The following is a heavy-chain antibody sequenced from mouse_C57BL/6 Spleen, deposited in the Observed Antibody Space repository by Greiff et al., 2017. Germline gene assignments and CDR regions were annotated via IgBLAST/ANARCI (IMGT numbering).Heavy chain of an antibody. J-gene: IGHJ2*01. Sequence: EVKLVESGGGLVQPGGSLKLSCAASGFTFSSYAMSWVRQTPETRLELVATISDGGSYTYYPDPVQGRFIISSANAKKNLYLQMSHLKSEDTAMYYCARDDGPYFFGYWGQGPTPTVSS. V-gene: IGHV5-4*01. CDR1: GFTFSSYA. CDR2: ISDGGSYT. D-gene: IGHD2-3*01. CDR3: ARDDGPYFFGY.